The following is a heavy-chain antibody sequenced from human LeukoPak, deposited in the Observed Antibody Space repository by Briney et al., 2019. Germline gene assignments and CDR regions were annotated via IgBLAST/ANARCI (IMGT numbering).Heavy chain of an antibody. CDR2: IYHSGST. V-gene: IGHV4-38-2*02. J-gene: IGHJ5*02. CDR3: ARTSSPPGDWFDP. CDR1: GYSISSGYY. Sequence: SETLSLTCTVSGYSISSGYYWGWIRQPPGKGLEWIGSIYHSGSTYYNPSLESRVTISVDTSKNQFSLKLSSVTAADTAVYYCARTSSPPGDWFDPWGQGTLVTVSS.